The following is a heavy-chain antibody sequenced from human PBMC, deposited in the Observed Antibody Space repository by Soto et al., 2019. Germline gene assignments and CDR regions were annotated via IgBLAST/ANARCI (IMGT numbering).Heavy chain of an antibody. CDR3: ARDRRGMNYLDY. V-gene: IGHV4-59*12. Sequence: SEALSRTCNVSGGSISSYYRSWVRQPPGKGLEWIGYLDDSASTNYNPSLKSPVTISIDTSKNQFSRKLSSVTAADTAMYYCARDRRGMNYLDYWGQGTLVTVSS. D-gene: IGHD3-10*01. CDR2: LDDSAST. CDR1: GGSISSYY. J-gene: IGHJ4*02.